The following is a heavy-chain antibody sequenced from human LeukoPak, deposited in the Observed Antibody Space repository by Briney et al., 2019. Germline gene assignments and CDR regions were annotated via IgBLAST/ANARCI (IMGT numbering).Heavy chain of an antibody. Sequence: GGSLRLSCAASGFAFPNYAMSWVRQAPGKGLEWVSYISSSGSTIYYADSVKGRFTISRDNAKNSQMNSLRAEDTAVYYCARDLVVVPAAPPTFDPWGQGTLVTVSS. CDR3: ARDLVVVPAAPPTFDP. J-gene: IGHJ5*02. V-gene: IGHV3-48*03. CDR1: GFAFPNYA. CDR2: ISSSGSTI. D-gene: IGHD2-2*01.